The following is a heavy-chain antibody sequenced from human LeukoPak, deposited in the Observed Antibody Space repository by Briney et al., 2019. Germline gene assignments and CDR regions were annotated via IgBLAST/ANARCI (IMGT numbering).Heavy chain of an antibody. CDR1: DYSISSGYGYY. V-gene: IGHV4-61*08. J-gene: IGHJ4*02. CDR2: ISYSGTT. D-gene: IGHD3-16*02. Sequence: SETLSLTCTVSDYSISSGYGYYWSWIRRPPGKGLECIGYISYSGTTHYNPSLKSRVTISVDTSKNQFSLKVTSVTAADTAVYYCARDNYDYVWGSYRHLDYWGQGNLVTVSS. CDR3: ARDNYDYVWGSYRHLDY.